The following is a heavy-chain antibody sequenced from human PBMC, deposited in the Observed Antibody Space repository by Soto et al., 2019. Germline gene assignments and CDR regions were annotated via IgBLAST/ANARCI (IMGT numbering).Heavy chain of an antibody. D-gene: IGHD1-26*01. CDR2: INTGNGNT. Sequence: ASLNGSFKASGYEFRTYALLWWRHSPVQRLEWMGCINTGNGNTKYSQKFQGRVTMTRDTSASTAYMELSSLRSEDTAVYYCARAEPFYYFSKAMDVWGPRSTVTLSS. CDR1: GYEFRTYA. J-gene: IGHJ6*01. V-gene: IGHV1-3*04. CDR3: ARAEPFYYFSKAMDV.